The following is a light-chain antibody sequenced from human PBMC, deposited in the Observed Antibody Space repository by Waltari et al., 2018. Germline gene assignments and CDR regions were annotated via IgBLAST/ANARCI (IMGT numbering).Light chain of an antibody. CDR1: GPNIGAGSE. CDR2: GVN. J-gene: IGLJ2*01. CDR3: QSYDTSLSVV. Sequence: QSVLTQPPSVSAAPRQSVTISRTGTGPNIGAGSETHWYQQLPGKPPRLLIYGVNTRPLGVPDRFFGSQSGSSASLAITGLQAEDEGDYYCQSYDTSLSVVFGGGTKLTVL. V-gene: IGLV1-40*01.